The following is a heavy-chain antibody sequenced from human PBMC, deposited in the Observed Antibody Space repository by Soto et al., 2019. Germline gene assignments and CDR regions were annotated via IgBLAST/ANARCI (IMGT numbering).Heavy chain of an antibody. CDR2: VSGSGGST. D-gene: IGHD6-13*01. J-gene: IGHJ4*02. V-gene: IGHV3-23*01. CDR3: ARRGPGTYFDY. CDR1: GFTFSSYA. Sequence: GGSLRLSCGASGFTFSSYAMRWVRQAPGKGLEWVSAVSGSGGSTYYADSVKGRFTISRDNSKNTLYLQMNSLRAEDTAVYYCARRGPGTYFDYWGQGTLVTVSS.